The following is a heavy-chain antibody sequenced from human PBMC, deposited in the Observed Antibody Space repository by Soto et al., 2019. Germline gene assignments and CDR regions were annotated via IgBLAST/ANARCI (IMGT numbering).Heavy chain of an antibody. D-gene: IGHD3-9*01. J-gene: IGHJ6*02. V-gene: IGHV4-38-2*01. CDR2: IYHSGST. CDR3: ARSEKGYFDWLSHYYGMDV. CDR1: GYSISSGYY. Sequence: SETLSLTCAVSGYSISSGYYWGWVRQPPGKGLEWIGSIYHSGSTYYNPSLKSRVIVSVDTSKNQFSLKLSSVTAADTAVYYCARSEKGYFDWLSHYYGMDVWGQGTTVTVSS.